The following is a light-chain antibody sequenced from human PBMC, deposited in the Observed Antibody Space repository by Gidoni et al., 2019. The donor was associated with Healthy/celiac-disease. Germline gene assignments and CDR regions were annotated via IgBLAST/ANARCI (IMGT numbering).Light chain of an antibody. CDR2: EVS. J-gene: IGLJ3*02. Sequence: QSALTQPASVSGSPGQSITISCTGTSSDVGGYNYVSWYQQHPDKAPKLMIYEVSNRPPGVSNRFSGSKSGNTAALTISGLQAEDEADYYCSSYTSSSTWVFGGGTKLTVL. V-gene: IGLV2-14*01. CDR3: SSYTSSSTWV. CDR1: SSDVGGYNY.